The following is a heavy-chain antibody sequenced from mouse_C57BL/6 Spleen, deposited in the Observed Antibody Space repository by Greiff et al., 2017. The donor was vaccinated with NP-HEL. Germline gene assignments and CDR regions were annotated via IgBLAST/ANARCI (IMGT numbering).Heavy chain of an antibody. V-gene: IGHV1-55*01. CDR3: ARVGDDYDRGYFDY. Sequence: QVQLQQSGAELVKPGASVKMSCKASGYTFTSYWITWVKQRPGQGLEWIGDIYPGSGSTNYNEKFKSKATLTVDTSSSTAYMQLSSLTSEDSAVYYCARVGDDYDRGYFDYWGQGTTLTVSS. CDR1: GYTFTSYW. CDR2: IYPGSGST. D-gene: IGHD2-4*01. J-gene: IGHJ2*01.